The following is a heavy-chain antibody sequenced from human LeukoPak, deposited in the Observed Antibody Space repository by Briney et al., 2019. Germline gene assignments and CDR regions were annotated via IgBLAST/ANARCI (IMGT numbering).Heavy chain of an antibody. J-gene: IGHJ4*02. CDR3: ARDHSGSFPGDLPDY. CDR1: GYTFTSYD. Sequence: ASVKVSCKASGYTFTSYDINWVRQATGQGLEWMGWMNPNSGNTGYAQKFQGRVTITRNTSISTAYMELSSLRSEDTAVYYCARDHSGSFPGDLPDYWGQGTLVTVSS. V-gene: IGHV1-8*03. D-gene: IGHD1-26*01. CDR2: MNPNSGNT.